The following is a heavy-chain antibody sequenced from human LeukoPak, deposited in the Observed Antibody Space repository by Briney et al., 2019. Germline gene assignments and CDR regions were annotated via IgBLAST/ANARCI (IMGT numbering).Heavy chain of an antibody. CDR3: AREGISYYYDSSGYPNYYYYYMDV. CDR1: GYTFTGYY. Sequence: ASVKVSCKASGYTFTGYYMHWVRQAPGQGLEWMGWINPNSGGTNYAQKFQGRVTMTRDTSISTAYMELSRLRSDDTAVYYCAREGISYYYDSSGYPNYYYYYMDVWGKGTTVTISS. V-gene: IGHV1-2*02. CDR2: INPNSGGT. D-gene: IGHD3-22*01. J-gene: IGHJ6*03.